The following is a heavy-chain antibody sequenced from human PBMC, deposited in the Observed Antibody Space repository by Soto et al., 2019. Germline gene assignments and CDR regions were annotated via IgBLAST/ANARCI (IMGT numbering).Heavy chain of an antibody. J-gene: IGHJ4*02. V-gene: IGHV4-4*07. CDR3: ARGSSRWDY. CDR1: GGSISSFY. CDR2: IYSDGSN. Sequence: SETLSLTCTVSGGSISSFYWSWVRQPAGKGLEWIGRIYSDGSNNYNPPLQSRVTMSVDTAKNQFSLRLSSVTAADTAMYYCARGSSRWDYWGQGTLVTVSS. D-gene: IGHD6-13*01.